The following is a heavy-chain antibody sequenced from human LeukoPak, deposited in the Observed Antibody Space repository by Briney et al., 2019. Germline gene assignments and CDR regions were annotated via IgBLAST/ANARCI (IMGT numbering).Heavy chain of an antibody. CDR1: GFTFNNAW. CDR3: TTEQWLVRYYYYGMDA. V-gene: IGHV3-15*01. CDR2: IKSKTDGGTT. J-gene: IGHJ6*02. D-gene: IGHD6-19*01. Sequence: GGSLRLSCVASGFTFNNAWMSWVRQAPGKGLEWVGRIKSKTDGGTTDNAAPVKGRFTISRDDSKNTLYLQMNSLKTEDTAVYYCTTEQWLVRYYYYGMDAWGQGTTVTVSS.